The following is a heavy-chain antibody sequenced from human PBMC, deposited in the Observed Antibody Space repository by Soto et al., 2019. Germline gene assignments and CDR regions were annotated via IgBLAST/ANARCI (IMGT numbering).Heavy chain of an antibody. CDR1: GFIFSRYG. CDR3: AREGGGKIVEYSSSTPFDF. D-gene: IGHD6-6*01. V-gene: IGHV3-33*01. CDR2: TWYDGSNK. J-gene: IGHJ4*02. Sequence: QVQLVESGGGVVQPGRSLRLSCAASGFIFSRYGMHWVRQAPGKGLEWVAVTWYDGSNKYYADSVKGRFTISRDNSKNTVYLQMNRLRVEDTAVYYCAREGGGKIVEYSSSTPFDFWGQGTLVTVSP.